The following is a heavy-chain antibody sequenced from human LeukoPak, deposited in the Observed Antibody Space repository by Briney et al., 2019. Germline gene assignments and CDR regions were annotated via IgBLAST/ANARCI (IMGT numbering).Heavy chain of an antibody. Sequence: ASVKVSCKASGFTFTSSAMQWVRQARGQRLEWIGWIVVGSGNTNYAQKFQERVTITRDMSTSTAYMELSSLRSEDTAVYYCAAVEYYYDSSGYFGAFDIWGQGTMVTVSS. CDR2: IVVGSGNT. J-gene: IGHJ3*02. D-gene: IGHD3-22*01. CDR1: GFTFTSSA. V-gene: IGHV1-58*02. CDR3: AAVEYYYDSSGYFGAFDI.